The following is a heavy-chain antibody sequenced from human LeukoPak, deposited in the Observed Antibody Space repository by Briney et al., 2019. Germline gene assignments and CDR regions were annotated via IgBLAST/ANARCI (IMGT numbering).Heavy chain of an antibody. CDR3: ARGTVLLWFGELLDAFDI. J-gene: IGHJ3*02. CDR2: IYYSGST. Sequence: SETLSLTCTVSGGSISSSSYYWGWIRQPPGKGLEWIGSIYYSGSTYYNPSLKSRVTISVGTSKNQFSLKLSSVTAADTAVYYCARGTVLLWFGELLDAFDIWGQGTMVTVSS. V-gene: IGHV4-39*01. CDR1: GGSISSSSYY. D-gene: IGHD3-10*01.